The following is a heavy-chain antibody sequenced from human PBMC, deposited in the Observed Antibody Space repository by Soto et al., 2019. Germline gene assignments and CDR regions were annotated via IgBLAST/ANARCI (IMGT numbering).Heavy chain of an antibody. J-gene: IGHJ3*01. CDR3: AAGSRHYYDAAYGFDL. Sequence: QMQLVQSGPEVKKPGTSVRVSCRASGFTFSSSALQWVRQTRGQRLEWIGWIVVGSGDTNYAQKFHERVIISRDMSTSTVYLELSSLTSDDTAVYYCAAGSRHYYDAAYGFDLWGQGTMVSVSS. CDR1: GFTFSSSA. V-gene: IGHV1-58*01. CDR2: IVVGSGDT. D-gene: IGHD3-22*01.